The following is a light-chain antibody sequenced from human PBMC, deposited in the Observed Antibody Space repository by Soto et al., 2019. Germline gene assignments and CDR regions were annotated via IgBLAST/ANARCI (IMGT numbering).Light chain of an antibody. CDR2: DAS. CDR1: SSNVGGYNY. Sequence: QSALTQPRSVSASPGQSVTISCTGTSSNVGGYNYVSWYQQNPGKAPKLMIYDASKRPPGVPDRFSGSKSGNAAFLTISGLQVEDEADYYCCSYAASYTLLFGGGTKSPS. J-gene: IGLJ3*02. V-gene: IGLV2-11*01. CDR3: CSYAASYTLL.